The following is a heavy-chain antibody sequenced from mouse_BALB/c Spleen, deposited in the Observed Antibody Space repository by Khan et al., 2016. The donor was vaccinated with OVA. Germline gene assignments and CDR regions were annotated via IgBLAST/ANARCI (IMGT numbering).Heavy chain of an antibody. V-gene: IGHV9-3-1*01. CDR3: ARVGYNGTMDC. J-gene: IGHJ4*01. CDR1: GFTSTNYG. D-gene: IGHD2-14*01. CDR2: LNTYTGEP. Sequence: QIQLVQSGPELKKPGETVKISCKASGFTSTNYGMNGLKQAPEKGLKWMGWLNTYTGEPTFADDFKGRFAFSLETSASTAYLQINSLKNEDTATYFCARVGYNGTMDCWGQGTSVTVSS.